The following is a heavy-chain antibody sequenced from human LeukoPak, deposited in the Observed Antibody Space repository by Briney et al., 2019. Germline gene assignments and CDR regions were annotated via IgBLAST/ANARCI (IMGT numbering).Heavy chain of an antibody. CDR1: GGTFSSYA. CDR2: IIPILGIA. D-gene: IGHD6-13*01. V-gene: IGHV1-69*04. J-gene: IGHJ4*02. Sequence: SVKLSCKASGGTFSSYAISWVRQAPGQGLEWMGRIIPILGIANYAQKFQGRVTITADKSTSTAYMELSSLRSEDTAVYYCARMAVAAAGSFDYWGQGTLVTVSS. CDR3: ARMAVAAAGSFDY.